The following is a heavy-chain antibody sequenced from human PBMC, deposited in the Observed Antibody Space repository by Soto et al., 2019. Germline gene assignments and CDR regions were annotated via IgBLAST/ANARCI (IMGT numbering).Heavy chain of an antibody. CDR3: APGGGGNRETLVVFDI. CDR1: GYSFTSYW. J-gene: IGHJ3*02. Sequence: PGESLKISCKASGYSFTSYWIGWVRQMPGKGLEWMGIIYPGNSDTRYSPSFQGQVTFSADKSITTTYLQWNSLKASDTAMYYCAPGGGGNRETLVVFDIGAKGTMVPV. D-gene: IGHD3-16*01. V-gene: IGHV5-51*01. CDR2: IYPGNSDT.